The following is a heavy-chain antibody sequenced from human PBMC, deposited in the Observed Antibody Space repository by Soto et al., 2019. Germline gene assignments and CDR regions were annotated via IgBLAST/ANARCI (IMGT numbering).Heavy chain of an antibody. CDR3: ARDRATGYCSSTSCYYPQPFDY. Sequence: SVKVSCKASGVTLSSYAISWVRQAPGQGLEWIGGIIPIFGTANYAQKFQGRVTITADESTSTAYMELSSLRSEDTAVYYCARDRATGYCSSTSCYYPQPFDYWGQGTLVTVSS. J-gene: IGHJ4*02. CDR1: GVTLSSYA. V-gene: IGHV1-69*13. CDR2: IIPIFGTA. D-gene: IGHD2-2*01.